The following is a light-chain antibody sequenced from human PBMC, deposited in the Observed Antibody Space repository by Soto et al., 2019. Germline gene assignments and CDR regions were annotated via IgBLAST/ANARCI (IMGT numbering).Light chain of an antibody. J-gene: IGLJ2*01. V-gene: IGLV2-14*01. CDR3: SSYTSSSTLYVV. Sequence: QSALTQPASVSGSPGQSITISCTGTSSDVGGYDYVSWYQQHPDKAPKLMICDVSNRPSGVSNRFSGSKSGNTASLTISGLQAEDEADYYCSSYTSSSTLYVVFGGGTKVTVL. CDR1: SSDVGGYDY. CDR2: DVS.